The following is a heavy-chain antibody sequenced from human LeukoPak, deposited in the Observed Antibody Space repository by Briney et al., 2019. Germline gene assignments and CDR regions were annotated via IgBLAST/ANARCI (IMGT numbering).Heavy chain of an antibody. CDR3: ARTRIAVAGTPLCY. J-gene: IGHJ4*02. D-gene: IGHD6-19*01. V-gene: IGHV4-34*01. Sequence: PSETLSLTCAVYGGSFSGYYWSWIRQPPGKGLEWIGEINHSGSTNYNPSPKSRVTISVDTSKNQFSLKLSSVTAADTAVYYCARTRIAVAGTPLCYWGQGTLVTVSS. CDR1: GGSFSGYY. CDR2: INHSGST.